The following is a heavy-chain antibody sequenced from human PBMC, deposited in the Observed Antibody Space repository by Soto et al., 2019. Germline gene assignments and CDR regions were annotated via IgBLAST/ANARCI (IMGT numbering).Heavy chain of an antibody. V-gene: IGHV1-69*01. CDR3: ASDRRRTYYDFWSGYYTPPYYYYYGMDV. Sequence: QVQLVQSGAEVKKPGSSVKVSCKASGGTFSSYAISWVRQAPGQGLEWMGGIIPIFGTANYAQKFQGRVTMSADESTSTAYMELGSRSSEDTAVYYCASDRRRTYYDFWSGYYTPPYYYYYGMDVWGQGTTVTVSS. CDR1: GGTFSSYA. J-gene: IGHJ6*02. CDR2: IIPIFGTA. D-gene: IGHD3-3*01.